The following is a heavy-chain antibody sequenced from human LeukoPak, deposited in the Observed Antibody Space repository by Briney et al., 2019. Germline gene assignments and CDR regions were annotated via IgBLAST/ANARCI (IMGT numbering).Heavy chain of an antibody. CDR3: ARVGFTYYYDSSGYLAFDI. Sequence: GASVKVSCKASGYTFTGYYMHWVRQAPGQGLEWMGRINPNSGGTNYAQKFQGRVTMTRDTSISTAYMELSRLRSDDTAVYYCARVGFTYYYDSSGYLAFDIRGQGTMVTVSS. CDR1: GYTFTGYY. CDR2: INPNSGGT. V-gene: IGHV1-2*06. J-gene: IGHJ3*02. D-gene: IGHD3-22*01.